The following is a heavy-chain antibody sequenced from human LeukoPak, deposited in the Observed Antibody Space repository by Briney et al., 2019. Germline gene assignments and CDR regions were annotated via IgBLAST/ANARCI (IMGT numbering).Heavy chain of an antibody. J-gene: IGHJ4*02. CDR2: ISSSSSYI. V-gene: IGHV3-21*01. CDR1: GFTFSSYS. D-gene: IGHD3-22*01. CDR3: ARDLGRHYYDSSGYFDY. Sequence: PGGSLRLSCAASGFTFSSYSMNWVRQAPGKGLDWVSSISSSSSYIYYADSVKGRFTISRDNAKNSLYLQMNSLRAEDTAVYYCARDLGRHYYDSSGYFDYWGQGTLVTVSS.